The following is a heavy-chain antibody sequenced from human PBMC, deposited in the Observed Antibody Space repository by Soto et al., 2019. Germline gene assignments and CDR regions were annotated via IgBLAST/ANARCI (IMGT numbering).Heavy chain of an antibody. D-gene: IGHD2-2*01. CDR1: GFTFIHHW. Sequence: WGSLRLSCVASGFTFIHHWIIFFRHSPFKWLQWVANINQDGSEKYYEDSVKGRFTISRDNAKNSLVLQMDNLRAEDAAVYYCVRLYIVVVPAATQWFDPWGQGTRVTVSS. V-gene: IGHV3-7*03. J-gene: IGHJ5*02. CDR2: INQDGSEK. CDR3: VRLYIVVVPAATQWFDP.